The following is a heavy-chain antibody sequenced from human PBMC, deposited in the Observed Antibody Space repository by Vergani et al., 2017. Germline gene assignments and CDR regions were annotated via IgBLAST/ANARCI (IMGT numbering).Heavy chain of an antibody. CDR3: TKGSVYYHDSAGHGYDPYTGFDL. D-gene: IGHD5-12*01. Sequence: EEKLVESGGGLVQPGRSLRLSCEASGFRFDEYAMHWVRRVPGKGLEWVSGVSWNSGAVDYADSVRGRFTISRDNAKNSLFLEMNSLRFEDTAVYFCTKGSVYYHDSAGHGYDPYTGFDLWGQGTLVTVSS. CDR1: GFRFDEYA. CDR2: VSWNSGAV. V-gene: IGHV3-9*01. J-gene: IGHJ3*01.